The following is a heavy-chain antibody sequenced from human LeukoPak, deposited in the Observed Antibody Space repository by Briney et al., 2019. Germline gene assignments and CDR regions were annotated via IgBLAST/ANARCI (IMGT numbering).Heavy chain of an antibody. CDR3: AKGPGYYDSSGYYPH. Sequence: GGSLRLSCAASGFTFSSHALHWVRQAIGKGLEWVSVTGIVGDTDYSDSVKGRFTVSRENAKNSLYLQMNSLRAEDTAVYYCAKGPGYYDSSGYYPHWGQGTLVTVSS. CDR2: TGIVGDT. J-gene: IGHJ4*02. D-gene: IGHD3-22*01. V-gene: IGHV3-13*01. CDR1: GFTFSSHA.